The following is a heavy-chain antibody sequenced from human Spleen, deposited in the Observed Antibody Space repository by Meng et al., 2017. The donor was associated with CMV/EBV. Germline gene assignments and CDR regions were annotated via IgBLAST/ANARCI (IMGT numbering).Heavy chain of an antibody. CDR3: GGSVGMTTIYDY. CDR1: GGTFTKYA. CDR2: ISGYNGDT. Sequence: ASVKVSCKASGGTFTKYAISWVRQAPGQRLECMGWISGYNGDTDYAQKLQGRFTMTRDTSTRTAYMELRSLRSDDTAVYYCGGSVGMTTIYDYWGQGTLVTVSS. V-gene: IGHV1-18*01. D-gene: IGHD5-24*01. J-gene: IGHJ4*02.